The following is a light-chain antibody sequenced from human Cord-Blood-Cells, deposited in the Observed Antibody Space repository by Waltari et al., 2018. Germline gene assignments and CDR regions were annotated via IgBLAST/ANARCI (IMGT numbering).Light chain of an antibody. CDR2: DAS. CDR3: QQRSNWPPALT. V-gene: IGKV3-11*01. Sequence: EIVLTQSPATLSLSPGESATPSCRASQSVSSYLAWYQQKPGQAPRLLIYDASNRATGIPARFSGSGSGTDFTLTISSLEPEDFAVYYCQQRSNWPPALTFGGGTKVEIK. J-gene: IGKJ4*01. CDR1: QSVSSY.